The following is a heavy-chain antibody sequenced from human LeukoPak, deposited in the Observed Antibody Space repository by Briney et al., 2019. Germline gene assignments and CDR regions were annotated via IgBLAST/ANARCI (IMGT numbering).Heavy chain of an antibody. CDR3: ARDGHPYCSSTSCYLYNWFDP. CDR1: GGTFSSYA. J-gene: IGHJ5*02. D-gene: IGHD2-2*01. CDR2: IIPIFGTA. V-gene: IGHV1-69*13. Sequence: ASVKVSCKASGGTFSSYAISWVRQAPGQGLEWRGGIIPIFGTANYAQKFQGRVTITADESTSTAYMELSSLRSEDTAVYYCARDGHPYCSSTSCYLYNWFDPWGQGTLVTVSS.